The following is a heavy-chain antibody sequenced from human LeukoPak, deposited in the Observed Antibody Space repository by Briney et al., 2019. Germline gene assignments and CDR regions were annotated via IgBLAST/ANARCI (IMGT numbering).Heavy chain of an antibody. CDR2: IYHSGST. CDR1: GGSISSGGYS. D-gene: IGHD5-18*01. Sequence: SETLSLTCAVSGGSISSGGYSWSWIRQPPGKGQEWFGYIYHSGSTYYHPSLKSRVTISVDRSKNQFSLKLSSVTAADTAVYYCASRGYVYNYYGMDVWGQGTTVTVSS. CDR3: ASRGYVYNYYGMDV. V-gene: IGHV4-30-2*01. J-gene: IGHJ6*02.